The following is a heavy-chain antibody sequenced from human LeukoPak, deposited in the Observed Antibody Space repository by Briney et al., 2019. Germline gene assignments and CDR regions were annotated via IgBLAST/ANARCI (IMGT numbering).Heavy chain of an antibody. J-gene: IGHJ4*02. Sequence: SETLSLTCTVSGSPISSSSYYWGWIRQPPGKGLEWIGSIYYSGSTYYNPSLKSRVTISVDTSKNQFSLKLSSVTAADTAVYYCASRLSGLRGKRFDYWGQGTLVTVSS. CDR3: ASRLSGLRGKRFDY. CDR2: IYYSGST. V-gene: IGHV4-39*01. D-gene: IGHD3-16*02. CDR1: GSPISSSSYY.